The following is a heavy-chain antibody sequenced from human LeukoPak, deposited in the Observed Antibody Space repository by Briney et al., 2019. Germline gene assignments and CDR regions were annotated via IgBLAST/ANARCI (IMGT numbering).Heavy chain of an antibody. CDR3: ASALDRSYYYVYLS. Sequence: ASVKGSCKASGYTFTEFDINWVGQARGRGLEWIGWINSIIGNTVYAHKFPGRVTMTRDASINTTPMAFTSLTSEHTPPYYSASALDRSYYYVYLSWGQGTVICVSS. CDR1: GYTFTEFD. V-gene: IGHV1-8*01. CDR2: INSIIGNT. J-gene: IGHJ4*02. D-gene: IGHD3-16*01.